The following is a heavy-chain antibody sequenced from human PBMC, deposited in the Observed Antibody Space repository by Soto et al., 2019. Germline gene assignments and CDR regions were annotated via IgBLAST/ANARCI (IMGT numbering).Heavy chain of an antibody. CDR3: GKDTLDCSGGDCPLYYYYGMDV. V-gene: IGHV3-30*18. Sequence: QVQLVESGGGVVQPGRSLRLSCAASGFTFRSYGMHWVRQAPGKGLAWLAVISNDGAKNYLADSVKGRLTISRDNSRNTLYLQMNSLSAGDTAVYYCGKDTLDCSGGDCPLYYYYGMDVWGQGTTVTVSS. CDR2: ISNDGAKN. J-gene: IGHJ6*02. D-gene: IGHD2-21*02. CDR1: GFTFRSYG.